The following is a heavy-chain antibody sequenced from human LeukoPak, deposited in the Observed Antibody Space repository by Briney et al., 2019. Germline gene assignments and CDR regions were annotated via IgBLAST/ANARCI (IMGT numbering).Heavy chain of an antibody. CDR3: AKGGSNNWSFDN. V-gene: IGHV1-69*04. Sequence: SVKVSCKASGGTFSSYAISWVRQAPGQGLEWMGRIIPILGIANYAQKFQGRVTITADKSTSTAYMELSSLRSEDTAVYYCAKGGSNNWSFDNWGQGTLVTVSS. D-gene: IGHD1-1*01. CDR1: GGTFSSYA. J-gene: IGHJ4*02. CDR2: IIPILGIA.